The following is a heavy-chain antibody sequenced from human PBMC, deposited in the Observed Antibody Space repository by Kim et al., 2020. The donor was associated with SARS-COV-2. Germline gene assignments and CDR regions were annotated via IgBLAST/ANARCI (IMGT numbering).Heavy chain of an antibody. D-gene: IGHD6-19*01. V-gene: IGHV3-74*01. CDR3: ARRAVSYYYGMGV. Sequence: WGSLRLSCAASGFTFNCYCMHWVRQAPGKGLVWVSLINSDGSSTNYADSVKSRFTISRDNAKNTLYLQMNSPRAEDTAVYYCARRAVSYYYGMGVWGQGTTVTVSS. J-gene: IGHJ6*02. CDR1: GFTFNCYC. CDR2: INSDGSST.